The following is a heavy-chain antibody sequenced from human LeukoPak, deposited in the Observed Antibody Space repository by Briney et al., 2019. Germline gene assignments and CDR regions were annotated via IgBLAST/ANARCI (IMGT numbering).Heavy chain of an antibody. J-gene: IGHJ4*02. CDR2: IYTSGST. CDR1: GGSLSSYY. D-gene: IGHD3-10*01. Sequence: SETLSLTCTVSGGSLSSYYWSWIRQPAGKGLEWIGRIYTSGSTNYNPSLKSRVTMSVDTSKNQFSLKLSSVTAADTAVYYCARSSPIYYGSGSYRSPLDYWGQGTLVTASS. CDR3: ARSSPIYYGSGSYRSPLDY. V-gene: IGHV4-4*07.